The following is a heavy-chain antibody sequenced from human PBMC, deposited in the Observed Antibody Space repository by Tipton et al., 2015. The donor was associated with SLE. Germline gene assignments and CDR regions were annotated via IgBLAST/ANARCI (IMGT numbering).Heavy chain of an antibody. Sequence: SLRLSCAASGFTFSSYAMHWVRQAPGKGLEWVSAISGSGGSTYYADSVKGRFTISRDNSKNTLYLQMNSLRAEDTAVYYCAKDQGVVRIAVAEDWGQGTLVTVSS. J-gene: IGHJ4*02. V-gene: IGHV3-23*01. CDR3: AKDQGVVRIAVAED. CDR2: ISGSGGST. CDR1: GFTFSSYA. D-gene: IGHD6-19*01.